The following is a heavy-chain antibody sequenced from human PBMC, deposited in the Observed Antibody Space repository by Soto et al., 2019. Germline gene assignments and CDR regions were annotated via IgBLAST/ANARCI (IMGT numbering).Heavy chain of an antibody. V-gene: IGHV1-69*04. CDR3: ARGLELAFDI. J-gene: IGHJ3*02. Sequence: GASVKVSCKASGGTFSSYAISWVRQAPGQRLEWMGRINPSFGKAKYPQKFQGRVTITRDTSASTAYMELSSLRSEDTAVYYCARGLELAFDIWGQGTMVTVSS. D-gene: IGHD1-7*01. CDR1: GGTFSSYA. CDR2: INPSFGKA.